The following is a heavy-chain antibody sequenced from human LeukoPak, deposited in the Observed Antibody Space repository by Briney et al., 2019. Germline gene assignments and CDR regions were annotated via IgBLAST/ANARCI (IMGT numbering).Heavy chain of an antibody. J-gene: IGHJ3*02. CDR1: GFTFDDYA. Sequence: GRSLRLSCAASGFTFDDYAMHWVRQAPGKGLEWVSGISWNSGSIGYADSVKGRFTISRDNAKNSLYRQMNSLRAEDTALYYCAGDYYNSSGYYDNDAFDIGGQGTMVTVS. CDR3: AGDYYNSSGYYDNDAFDI. CDR2: ISWNSGSI. V-gene: IGHV3-9*01. D-gene: IGHD3-22*01.